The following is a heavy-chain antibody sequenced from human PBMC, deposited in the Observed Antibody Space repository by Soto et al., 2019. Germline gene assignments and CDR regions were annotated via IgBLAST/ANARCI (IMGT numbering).Heavy chain of an antibody. CDR1: GGSISSGGYY. CDR3: ASSVFP. J-gene: IGHJ5*02. CDR2: IYYSGST. Sequence: QVQLQESGPGLVKPSQTLSLTCTVSGGSISSGGYYWNWIRQHPGKGLEWIGYIYYSGSTYYNPSLKRRVTISAATAKNQFSLKLSSVTAADAAVYYCASSVFPWGQGTRVTVSS. D-gene: IGHD6-19*01. V-gene: IGHV4-31*03.